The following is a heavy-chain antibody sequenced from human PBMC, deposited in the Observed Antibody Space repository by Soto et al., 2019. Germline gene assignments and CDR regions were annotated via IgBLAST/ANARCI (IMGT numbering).Heavy chain of an antibody. J-gene: IGHJ4*02. D-gene: IGHD1-26*01. CDR1: GFIFSDHY. V-gene: IGHV3-72*01. Sequence: PGGSLRLSCAASGFIFSDHYMDWVRQAPGKGLELVGRIKNKANSYTTEYAASVKGRFTISRDDSKNSLYLQMNSLKTENTAVYYCTRISLVAATVGRYFDFWGQGPLLTVSS. CDR3: TRISLVAATVGRYFDF. CDR2: IKNKANSYTT.